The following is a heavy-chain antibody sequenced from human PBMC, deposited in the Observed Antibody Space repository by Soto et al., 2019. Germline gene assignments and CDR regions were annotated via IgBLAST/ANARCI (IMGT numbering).Heavy chain of an antibody. V-gene: IGHV4-34*01. D-gene: IGHD2-15*01. CDR1: GGSFSGYY. CDR3: AGPGGSYYYYGMDV. CDR2: INHSGST. Sequence: SETLSLTCAVYGGSFSGYYWSWIRQPPGKGLEWIGEINHSGSTNYNPSLKSRVTISVDTSKNQFSLKLSSVTAADTAVYYCAGPGGSYYYYGMDVWGQGTTVTVSS. J-gene: IGHJ6*02.